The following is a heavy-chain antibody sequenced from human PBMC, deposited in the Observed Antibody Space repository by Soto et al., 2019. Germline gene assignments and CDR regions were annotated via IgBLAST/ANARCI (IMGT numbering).Heavy chain of an antibody. J-gene: IGHJ4*02. V-gene: IGHV1-3*01. D-gene: IGHD1-26*01. CDR1: GYTFTSYA. Sequence: QVQLVQSGAEVKKPGASVMVSCKASGYTFTSYAMHWVRQAPGQRLEWMGWINAGNGNTKYSQKFQGRVTITRDTSASTAYMELSSLRSEDTAVYYCARDLGVGAASDYWGQGTLVTVSS. CDR2: INAGNGNT. CDR3: ARDLGVGAASDY.